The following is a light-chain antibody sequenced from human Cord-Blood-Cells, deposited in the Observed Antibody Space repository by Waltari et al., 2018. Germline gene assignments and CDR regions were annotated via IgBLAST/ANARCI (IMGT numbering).Light chain of an antibody. CDR2: GDN. Sequence: NFMLTQPHSVSESPGKTVTISCTRSSGGIASNYVQWYQQRPGSSPTTVIYGDNQRPSGVPDRFSGSIDSSSNSASLTISGLKTEDEADYYCQSYDSSNVVFGGGTKLTVL. J-gene: IGLJ2*01. CDR3: QSYDSSNVV. CDR1: SGGIASNY. V-gene: IGLV6-57*01.